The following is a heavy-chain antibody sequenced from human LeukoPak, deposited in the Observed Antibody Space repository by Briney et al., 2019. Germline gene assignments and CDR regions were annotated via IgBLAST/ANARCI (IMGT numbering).Heavy chain of an antibody. J-gene: IGHJ4*02. D-gene: IGHD6-13*01. V-gene: IGHV3-7*01. CDR3: AKDILLRPHIAEVDGSEY. Sequence: GGSLRLSCAVSGFTFTSYWMSWVRQAPGKGLEWVANINEDGSYKYHADSVKGRLTISRDNAKNSLYLQMNSLGAEDTAVYYCAKDILLRPHIAEVDGSEYWGQGTLVTVSS. CDR1: GFTFTSYW. CDR2: INEDGSYK.